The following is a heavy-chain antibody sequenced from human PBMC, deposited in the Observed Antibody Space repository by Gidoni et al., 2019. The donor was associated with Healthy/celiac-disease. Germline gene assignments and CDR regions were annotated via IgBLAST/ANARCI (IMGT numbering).Heavy chain of an antibody. CDR3: AKAGPLYDIVTGYYEYYFDY. Sequence: EVQLLESGGGLVQPGGSMRLSCAASGFTFSSYAMSWVRQAPGKGLEWVSAISGSGGSTYYADSVKGRFTISRDNSKNTLYLQMNSLRAEDTAVYYCAKAGPLYDIVTGYYEYYFDYWGQGTLVTVSS. CDR2: ISGSGGST. V-gene: IGHV3-23*01. J-gene: IGHJ4*02. D-gene: IGHD3-9*01. CDR1: GFTFSSYA.